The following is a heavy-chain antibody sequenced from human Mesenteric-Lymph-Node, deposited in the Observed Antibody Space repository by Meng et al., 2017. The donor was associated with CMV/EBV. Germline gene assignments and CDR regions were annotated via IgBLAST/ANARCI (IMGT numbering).Heavy chain of an antibody. CDR2: ISGSSTAT. Sequence: GGSLRLSCAASGFTFSTYAMGWVRQSPGKGLEWVSAISGSSTATYYAESVKGRFIISRDNSQNTLYLQMNSLRVADTAVYYCGNTPNFDWLLNYFDYWGQGTLVTVSS. CDR1: GFTFSTYA. CDR3: GNTPNFDWLLNYFDY. V-gene: IGHV3-23*01. J-gene: IGHJ4*02. D-gene: IGHD3-9*01.